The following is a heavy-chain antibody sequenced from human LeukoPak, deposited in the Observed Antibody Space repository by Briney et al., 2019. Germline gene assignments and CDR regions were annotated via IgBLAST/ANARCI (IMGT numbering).Heavy chain of an antibody. CDR3: ARIPVDTAMADVSLFDY. CDR1: GYTFTSYG. J-gene: IGHJ4*02. Sequence: GASVKVSCKASGYTFTSYGISWVRQAPGQGLEWMGWINAYNGNTNYAQKLQGRVTMTTDTSTSTAYMELRSLRSDDTAVYYCARIPVDTAMADVSLFDYWGQGTLVTVSS. V-gene: IGHV1-18*04. D-gene: IGHD5-18*01. CDR2: INAYNGNT.